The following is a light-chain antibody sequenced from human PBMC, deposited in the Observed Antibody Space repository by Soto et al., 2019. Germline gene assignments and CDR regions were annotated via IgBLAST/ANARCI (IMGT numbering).Light chain of an antibody. CDR2: DVS. Sequence: QSVLTQPRSVSGSPGQSVTISCTGTSSDVGGYNYVSWYQQYPGKAPKLMIYDVSKRPSGVPDRFSGSKSGNTASLTISGLQAEDEAAYYCCSYAGSFHVVFGGGTKLTVL. J-gene: IGLJ2*01. V-gene: IGLV2-11*01. CDR1: SSDVGGYNY. CDR3: CSYAGSFHVV.